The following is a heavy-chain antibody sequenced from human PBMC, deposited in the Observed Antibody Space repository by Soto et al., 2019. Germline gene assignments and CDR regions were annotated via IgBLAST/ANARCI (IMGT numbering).Heavy chain of an antibody. CDR1: GGSISSYY. D-gene: IGHD3-10*01. J-gene: IGHJ4*02. CDR2: TYYSGST. Sequence: SETLSLTCTVSGGSISSYYWSWIRQPPGKGLEWIGYTYYSGSTNYNPSLKSRVTISVDTSKNQFSLKLSSVTAADTAVYYCVTGVYYSVSRSHFDSWGQGALVTVSS. V-gene: IGHV4-59*01. CDR3: VTGVYYSVSRSHFDS.